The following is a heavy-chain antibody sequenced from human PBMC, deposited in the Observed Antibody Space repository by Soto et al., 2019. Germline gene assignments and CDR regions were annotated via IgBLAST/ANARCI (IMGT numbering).Heavy chain of an antibody. CDR2: MNPNSGNT. CDR1: GYTFSSND. D-gene: IGHD3-10*01. Sequence: GASVKVSCKASGYTFSSNDINWVRQAPGQGLEWMGWMNPNSGNTDYAQKFRGRVTMTTNTSISTAYMELSSLRSEDTAVYYCARGSWFGDLGNFDYVLDVWGQGTTVTVSS. V-gene: IGHV1-8*01. CDR3: ARGSWFGDLGNFDYVLDV. J-gene: IGHJ6*02.